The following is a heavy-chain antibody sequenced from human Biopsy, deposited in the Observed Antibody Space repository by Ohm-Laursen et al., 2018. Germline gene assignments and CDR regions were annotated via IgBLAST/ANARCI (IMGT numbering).Heavy chain of an antibody. D-gene: IGHD2-2*01. V-gene: IGHV4-34*01. J-gene: IGHJ5*02. Sequence: SDTLSLTCAVYGGTYSGYYWSWIRQPPGKGLEWIGEVHHDGRANYNPSLKSRVTISGDMSKKQFSLKLSGVTAVDTAVYYCARFIVPSLHCSNGVCPIRWFDPWGQGTLVTVFS. CDR2: VHHDGRA. CDR3: ARFIVPSLHCSNGVCPIRWFDP. CDR1: GGTYSGYY.